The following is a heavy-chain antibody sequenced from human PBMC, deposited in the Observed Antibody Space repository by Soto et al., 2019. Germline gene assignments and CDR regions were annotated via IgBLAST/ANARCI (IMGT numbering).Heavy chain of an antibody. CDR1: GGSISSSSYY. CDR3: ARQGLRWYDAFDI. CDR2: IYYSGST. J-gene: IGHJ3*02. Sequence: SLTCTVSGGSISSSSYYWGWIRQPPGKGLEWIGSIYYSGSTYYNPSLKSRVTISVDTSKNQFSLKLSSVTAADTAVYYCARQGLRWYDAFDIWGQGTMVTVSS. D-gene: IGHD4-17*01. V-gene: IGHV4-39*01.